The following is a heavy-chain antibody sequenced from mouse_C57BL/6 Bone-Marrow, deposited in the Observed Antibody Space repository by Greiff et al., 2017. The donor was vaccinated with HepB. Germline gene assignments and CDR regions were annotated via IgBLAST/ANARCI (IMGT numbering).Heavy chain of an antibody. CDR2: IDPETGGT. V-gene: IGHV1-15*01. Sequence: QVQLQQSGAELVRPGASVTLSCKASGYTFTDYEMHWVKQTPVHGLEWIGAIDPETGGTAYNQKFKGKAILTADKSSSTAYMELRSLTSEDSAVYYCTRLGFITTVVATFDYWGQGTTLTVSS. D-gene: IGHD1-1*01. CDR1: GYTFTDYE. CDR3: TRLGFITTVVATFDY. J-gene: IGHJ2*01.